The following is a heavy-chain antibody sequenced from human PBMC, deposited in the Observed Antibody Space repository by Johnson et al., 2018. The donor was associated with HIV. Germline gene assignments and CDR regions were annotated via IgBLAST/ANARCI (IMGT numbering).Heavy chain of an antibody. Sequence: QVQLVESGGGVVQPGKSLTLSCAASGFTFSSYAMHWVRQAPGKGLEWVAVISYDGSNKYYADSVKGRFIISRDNAKNSLYLQMNSLRAEDTAVYYCATRDPTYRPGAFDLWGQGTMVTVSS. CDR2: ISYDGSNK. CDR1: GFTFSSYA. V-gene: IGHV3-30*04. CDR3: ATRDPTYRPGAFDL. J-gene: IGHJ3*01. D-gene: IGHD1-14*01.